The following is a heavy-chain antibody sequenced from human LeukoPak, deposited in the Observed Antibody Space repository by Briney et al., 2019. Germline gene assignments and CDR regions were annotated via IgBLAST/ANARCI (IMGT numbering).Heavy chain of an antibody. CDR1: GFTFSNYG. CDR3: AKVVSASSGCPQH. V-gene: IGHV3-30*02. CDR2: IRSDESNK. D-gene: IGHD3-22*01. J-gene: IGHJ1*01. Sequence: PGGSLRLSCAASGFTFSNYGMHWVRQAPGKGLEWVAFIRSDESNKYYADSVKGRFTISRDNSKNTLYLQMNSLRAEDTAVYYCAKVVSASSGCPQHWGQGTLVTVSS.